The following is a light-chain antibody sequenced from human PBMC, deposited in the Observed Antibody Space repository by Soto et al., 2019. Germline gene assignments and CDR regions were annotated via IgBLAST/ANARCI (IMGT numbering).Light chain of an antibody. V-gene: IGLV2-11*01. CDR2: DVS. CDR3: CSYAGGNYV. CDR1: SSDVGGYNY. J-gene: IGLJ1*01. Sequence: QSVLTQPRSVSGSPGQSVTISCTGTSSDVGGYNYVSWYQQPPGKAPKLMIYDVSKRPSGVPDRFSGSKSGNTASLTISGLQAEAEADYYCCSYAGGNYVFGTGTKGTVL.